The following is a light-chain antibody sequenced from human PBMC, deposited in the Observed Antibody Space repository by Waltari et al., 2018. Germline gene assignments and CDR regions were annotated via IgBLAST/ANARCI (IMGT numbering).Light chain of an antibody. V-gene: IGKV3-20*01. Sequence: IVLTQSPGTLSLSPGERATLSCKASDSVVLSKIAWCQQKPGQGPRLLIHGASNRAAGIPDRFSGSGSETDFTLTISRLEPEDFGTYYCQQYGTSVFTFGPGTKVEI. CDR3: QQYGTSVFT. CDR1: DSVVLSK. CDR2: GAS. J-gene: IGKJ3*01.